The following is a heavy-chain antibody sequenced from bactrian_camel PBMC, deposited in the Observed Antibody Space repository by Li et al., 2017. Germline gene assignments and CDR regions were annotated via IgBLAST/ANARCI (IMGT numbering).Heavy chain of an antibody. V-gene: IGHV3S53*01. Sequence: SLRLSCVASGHTKDNYCMAWFRQTPGKEREGVAAIDSDGRTTYVDSVKGRFTISQDNAKKTVYLQMTSLKPEDTAMYYCAAVEGIYSYTRPGDFGYWGQGTQVTVS. J-gene: IGHJ6*01. CDR1: GHTKDNYC. CDR2: IDSDGRT. D-gene: IGHD2*01. CDR3: AAVEGIYSYTRPGDFGY.